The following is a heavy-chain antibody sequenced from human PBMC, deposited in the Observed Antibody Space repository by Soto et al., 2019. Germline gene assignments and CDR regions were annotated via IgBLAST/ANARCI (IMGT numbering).Heavy chain of an antibody. CDR2: INPSGGST. Sequence: QVQLVQSGAEVKKPGASVKVSCKASGYTFTSYYMHWVRQAPGQGLEWMGIINPSGGSTSYAQKFQGRVTMTRDTSTSTVYMQLSSLRSEDTAVYYCAAVGYAILTGYYGSYGMDVWGQGTTGTVSS. J-gene: IGHJ6*02. V-gene: IGHV1-46*01. D-gene: IGHD3-9*01. CDR3: AAVGYAILTGYYGSYGMDV. CDR1: GYTFTSYY.